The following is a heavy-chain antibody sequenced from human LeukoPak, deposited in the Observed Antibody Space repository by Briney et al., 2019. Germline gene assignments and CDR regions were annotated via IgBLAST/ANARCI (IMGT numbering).Heavy chain of an antibody. CDR3: ARALVDYGDFDFDL. CDR1: GGSISSGDYY. V-gene: IGHV4-30-4*01. CDR2: IYYSGST. J-gene: IGHJ2*01. Sequence: SETLSLTCTVSGGSISSGDYYWSWIRQPPGKGLEWIGYIYYSGSTYYNSSLKSRVTISVDTSKNQFTLKLSSVTAADTAVYYCARALVDYGDFDFDLWGRGTLVTVSS. D-gene: IGHD4-17*01.